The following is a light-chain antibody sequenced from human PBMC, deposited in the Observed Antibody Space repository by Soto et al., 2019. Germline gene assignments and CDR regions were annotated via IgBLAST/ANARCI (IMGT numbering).Light chain of an antibody. CDR3: LQYDSWPKT. V-gene: IGKV3-15*01. CDR2: GAS. J-gene: IGKJ1*01. CDR1: QSVSNN. Sequence: IVMTQSPATLSVSPWERATLSCRASQSVSNNFAWYQQKPGQAPRLLISGASTRATGIPARFSGSGSGTEFTLTISSLQSEDFAVYYCLQYDSWPKTFGQGTKVDIK.